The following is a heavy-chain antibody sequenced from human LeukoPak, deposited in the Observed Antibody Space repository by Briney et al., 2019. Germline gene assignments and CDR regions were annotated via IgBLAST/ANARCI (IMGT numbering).Heavy chain of an antibody. D-gene: IGHD5-18*01. V-gene: IGHV1-2*02. CDR2: INPSNGDS. Sequence: GASVKVSCMASGYTLTDYYIQWMRQAPGQGFEWICWINPSNGDSKSVKKFQGRVTMTWDTSVNTAYMEMSRLRYDATAVYYCWRGERVTAERPAVDVWGKGTTVTVSS. CDR3: WRGERVTAERPAVDV. J-gene: IGHJ6*04. CDR1: GYTLTDYY.